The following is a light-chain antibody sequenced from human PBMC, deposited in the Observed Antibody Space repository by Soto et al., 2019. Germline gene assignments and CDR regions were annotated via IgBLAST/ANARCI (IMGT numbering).Light chain of an antibody. CDR2: CAS. CDR1: QSVSSNY. J-gene: IGKJ5*01. V-gene: IGKV3-20*01. Sequence: EIGLTQSPDTVSLSPGETATLSCRASQSVSSNYLAWYQQKPGQAPRLLIYCASSRATGIPDRFSGSGSGTDFTLTISRLEPGDFAVFYCQQYDNSITFGQGPRLEI. CDR3: QQYDNSIT.